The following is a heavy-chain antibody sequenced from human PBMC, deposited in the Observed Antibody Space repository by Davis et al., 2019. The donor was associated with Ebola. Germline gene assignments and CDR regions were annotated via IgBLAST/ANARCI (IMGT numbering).Heavy chain of an antibody. CDR1: GCTLDDSA. CDR3: VRGDSRFWSGHLGDLFAI. CDR2: INWDSGTI. D-gene: IGHD3-3*01. V-gene: IGHV3-9*01. Sequence: GGSLRLSCAVSGCTLDDSAMHWVRQAPGKGLEWVSGINWDSGTIGYADTVKGRFTISRDNARNTLYLEMNSLRVEDTAVYYCVRGDSRFWSGHLGDLFAIWGRGTLVSVSS. J-gene: IGHJ2*01.